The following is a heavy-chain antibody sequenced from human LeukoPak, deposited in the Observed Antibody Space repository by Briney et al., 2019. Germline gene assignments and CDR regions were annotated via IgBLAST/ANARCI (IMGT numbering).Heavy chain of an antibody. CDR3: ARLERSIAAAGNFDY. CDR2: ISAYNGNT. V-gene: IGHV1-18*01. Sequence: ASVKVSCKASGYTFTNYGISWVRQAPGQGLEWMGWISAYNGNTNYAQKLQGRVTMTTDTSTSTAYMELRSLRSDDTAVYYCARLERSIAAAGNFDYWGQGTLVTVSS. J-gene: IGHJ4*02. D-gene: IGHD6-13*01. CDR1: GYTFTNYG.